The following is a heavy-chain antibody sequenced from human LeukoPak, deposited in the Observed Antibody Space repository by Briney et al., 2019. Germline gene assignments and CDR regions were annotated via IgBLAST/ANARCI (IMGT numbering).Heavy chain of an antibody. CDR2: ISAYNGNT. D-gene: IGHD2-2*01. V-gene: IGHV1-18*01. CDR1: GGTFSSYA. CDR3: ARLVVVPAASVDY. Sequence: GSSVKVSCKASGGTFSSYAISWVRQAPGQGLEWMGWISAYNGNTNYAQKLQGRVTMTTDTSTSTAYMELRSLRSDDTAVYYCARLVVVPAASVDYWGQGTLVTVSS. J-gene: IGHJ4*02.